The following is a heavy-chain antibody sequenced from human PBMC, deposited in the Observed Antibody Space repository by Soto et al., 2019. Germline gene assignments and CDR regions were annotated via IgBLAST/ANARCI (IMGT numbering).Heavy chain of an antibody. J-gene: IGHJ3*02. CDR3: TTGPMITFGGVIVPGI. CDR2: IKSKTDGGTT. Sequence: GGSLRLSCAAFGFTFSNAWINWVRQAPGKGLEWVGRIKSKTDGGTTDYAAPVKGRFTISRDDSKNTLYLQMNSLKTEDTAVYYCTTGPMITFGGVIVPGIWGQGTMVTVSS. V-gene: IGHV3-15*07. D-gene: IGHD3-16*02. CDR1: GFTFSNAW.